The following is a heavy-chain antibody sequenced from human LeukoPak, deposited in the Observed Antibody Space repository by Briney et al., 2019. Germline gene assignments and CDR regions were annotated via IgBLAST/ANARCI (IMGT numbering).Heavy chain of an antibody. D-gene: IGHD3-16*02. J-gene: IGHJ6*03. V-gene: IGHV3-48*03. CDR1: GFTFSSYE. CDR2: ISNSGSSI. Sequence: GGSLRLSCAASGFTFSSYEMNWVRQAPGKGLEWVSYISNSGSSIYYADSVKGRFTISRDNARNALYLQMSSLRAEDTAVYYCARASGLSYMDVWGRGTTVTVSS. CDR3: ARASGLSYMDV.